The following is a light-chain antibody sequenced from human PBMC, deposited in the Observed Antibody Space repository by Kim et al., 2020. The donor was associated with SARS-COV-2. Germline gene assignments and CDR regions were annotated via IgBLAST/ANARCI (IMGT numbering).Light chain of an antibody. J-gene: IGKJ4*01. CDR1: PNASSRY. CDR3: EQYGSSPLT. CDR2: GAR. V-gene: IGKV3-20*01. Sequence: LSPGDRPPLPRRPTPNASSRYCLWSQQKPAQSPRPLLYGARRSAPRTPDIFSGSGSETDFSLTISSLESEDFAVYYCEQYGSSPLTFGGGTKLEI.